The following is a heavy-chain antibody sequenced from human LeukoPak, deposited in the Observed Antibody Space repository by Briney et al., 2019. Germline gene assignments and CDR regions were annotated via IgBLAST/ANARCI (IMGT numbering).Heavy chain of an antibody. V-gene: IGHV4-59*01. Sequence: SETLSLTCTVSGGSISSYYWSWIRQPPGKGLEWIGYIYYSGSTNYNPSLKSRVTISVDTSKNQFSLKLSSVTAADTAVFYCAREDLAAAGVFDYWGQGTLVTVSS. CDR2: IYYSGST. D-gene: IGHD6-13*01. CDR3: AREDLAAAGVFDY. CDR1: GGSISSYY. J-gene: IGHJ4*02.